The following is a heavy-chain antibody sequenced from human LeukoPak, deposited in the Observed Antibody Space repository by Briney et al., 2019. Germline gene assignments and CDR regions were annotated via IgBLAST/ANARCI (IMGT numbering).Heavy chain of an antibody. CDR3: ARSYGSGSVLLYYFDY. J-gene: IGHJ4*02. V-gene: IGHV1-46*01. Sequence: ASVKVSCKASGYTFTSYYMHWVRQAPGQGLEWMGIINPSGGSTSYAQKFQGRVTMTRDTSTSTVYMELSSLRSEDTAVHYCARSYGSGSVLLYYFDYWGQGTLVTVSS. D-gene: IGHD3-10*01. CDR2: INPSGGST. CDR1: GYTFTSYY.